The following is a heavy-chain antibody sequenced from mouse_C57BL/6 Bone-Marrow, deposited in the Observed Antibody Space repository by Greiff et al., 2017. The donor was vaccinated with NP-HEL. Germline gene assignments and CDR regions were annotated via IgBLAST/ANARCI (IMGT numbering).Heavy chain of an antibody. J-gene: IGHJ3*01. CDR3: AGGEPGFAY. V-gene: IGHV1-22*01. CDR2: INPNNGGT. Sequence: VQLQQSGPELVNPGASVKMSCKASGYTFTDYNMHWVKQSHGKSLEWIGYINPNNGGTSYNQKFKGKATLTVNKSSITAYMGLLILASEDSAVYYCAGGEPGFAYWGQGTLVTVSA. CDR1: GYTFTDYN.